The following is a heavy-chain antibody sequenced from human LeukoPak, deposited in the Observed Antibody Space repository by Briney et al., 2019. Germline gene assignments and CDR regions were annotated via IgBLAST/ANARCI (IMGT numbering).Heavy chain of an antibody. CDR2: ISVDSTYI. CDR3: ARVAGRLERRSDLDY. J-gene: IGHJ4*02. V-gene: IGHV3-21*01. CDR1: GFTFASYS. D-gene: IGHD1-1*01. Sequence: GGSLRLSCAASGFTFASYSMNWVRQAPGKGLEWVSSISVDSTYIYNAGSVKGRFTISRDNAQASLYLQMISLRADDTAVYYCARVAGRLERRSDLDYWGQGTLVIVSS.